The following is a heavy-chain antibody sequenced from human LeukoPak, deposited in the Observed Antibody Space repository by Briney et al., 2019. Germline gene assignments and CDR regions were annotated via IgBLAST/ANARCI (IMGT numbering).Heavy chain of an antibody. V-gene: IGHV4-61*01. Sequence: SETLSLTCTVSGGSVSSGSYYWSWIRQPPGKGLEWIGYIYYSGSTNYNPSLKSRVTISVDTSKNQFSLKLSSVTAADTAVYYCARGLIAGAGFLFDYWGQGTLVTVSS. J-gene: IGHJ4*02. CDR2: IYYSGST. CDR3: ARGLIAGAGFLFDY. D-gene: IGHD6-13*01. CDR1: GGSVSSGSYY.